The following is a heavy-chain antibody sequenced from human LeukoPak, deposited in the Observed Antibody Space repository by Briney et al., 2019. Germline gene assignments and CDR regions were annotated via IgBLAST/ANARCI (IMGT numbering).Heavy chain of an antibody. J-gene: IGHJ4*02. CDR1: GFTFSSYA. V-gene: IGHV3-23*01. CDR2: ISGSGGST. CDR3: AKDFRDGYNSIDY. Sequence: GGSLRLSCAASGFTFSSYAMSWARQAPGKGLEWVSAISGSGGSTYYADSVKGRFTISRDNSKNTLYLQMNSLRAEDTAVYYCAKDFRDGYNSIDYWGQGTLVTVSS. D-gene: IGHD5-24*01.